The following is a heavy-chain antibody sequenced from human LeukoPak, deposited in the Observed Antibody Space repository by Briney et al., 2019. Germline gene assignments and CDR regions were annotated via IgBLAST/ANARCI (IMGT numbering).Heavy chain of an antibody. CDR2: IYYSGST. CDR3: AREGVKSSSRYFQH. J-gene: IGHJ1*01. D-gene: IGHD6-13*01. CDR1: GGSISSYY. V-gene: IGHV4-59*01. Sequence: SETLSLTCTVSGGSISSYYWSWIRQPPGKGLEWIGYIYYSGSTNYNPSLKSRVTISVDTSKNQFSLKLSSVTAADTAVYCCAREGVKSSSRYFQHWGQGTLVTVSS.